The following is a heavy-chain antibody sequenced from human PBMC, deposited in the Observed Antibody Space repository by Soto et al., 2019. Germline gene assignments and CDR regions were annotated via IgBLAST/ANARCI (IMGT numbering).Heavy chain of an antibody. CDR2: ISYDGSNK. D-gene: IGHD4-17*01. J-gene: IGHJ6*02. Sequence: PGGSLRLSCAASGFTFSSYGMHWVRQAPGKGLEWVAVISYDGSNKYYADSVKGRFTISRDNSKNTLYLQMNSLRAEDTAVYYCAKSAHFGDYGMDVWGQGTTVTVSS. CDR3: AKSAHFGDYGMDV. CDR1: GFTFSSYG. V-gene: IGHV3-30*18.